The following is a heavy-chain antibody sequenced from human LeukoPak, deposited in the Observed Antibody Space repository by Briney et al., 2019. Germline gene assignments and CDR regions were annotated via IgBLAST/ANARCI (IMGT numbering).Heavy chain of an antibody. CDR1: GGSISSYY. V-gene: IGHV4-59*01. D-gene: IGHD2-15*01. J-gene: IGHJ6*03. Sequence: SETLSLTCTVSGGSISSYYWSWIRQPPGKGLEWIGYIYYSGSTNYNSSFKSRVTISIDASKNQFSLRLSSVTAADTAVYYCAREGRYCGGGRCSYMDVWGKGTTVTVSS. CDR3: AREGRYCGGGRCSYMDV. CDR2: IYYSGST.